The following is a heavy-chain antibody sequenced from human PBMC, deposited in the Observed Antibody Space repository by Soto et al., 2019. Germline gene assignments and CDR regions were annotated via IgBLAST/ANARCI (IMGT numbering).Heavy chain of an antibody. CDR2: ISYDGSNK. CDR1: GLTFSTFA. D-gene: IGHD3-22*01. Sequence: GGSLRLSCAASGLTFSTFAMHWFRQAPGKGLDRVAVISYDGSNKYYADSVKGRFTISRDNSKNTLYLQMNSLTSEDTAVYYCARDPAGGSGHYYLFDYWGQGTLVTVSS. J-gene: IGHJ4*02. V-gene: IGHV3-30-3*01. CDR3: ARDPAGGSGHYYLFDY.